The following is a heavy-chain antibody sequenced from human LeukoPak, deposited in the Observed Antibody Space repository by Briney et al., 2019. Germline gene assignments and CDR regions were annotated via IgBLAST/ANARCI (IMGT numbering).Heavy chain of an antibody. D-gene: IGHD6-6*01. J-gene: IGHJ4*02. CDR2: VHTGGGT. CDR1: GDSISSYY. CDR3: ARLTRLSTSPDRYYLDY. Sequence: PSETLSLTCTVSGDSISSYYWSWIRQPPGKGLEWIGYVHTGGGTSYIPSLKGRVTISIDTSKNQFSLKLSSVTAADSVVYYCARLTRLSTSPDRYYLDYWGQGTLVTVSS. V-gene: IGHV4-4*09.